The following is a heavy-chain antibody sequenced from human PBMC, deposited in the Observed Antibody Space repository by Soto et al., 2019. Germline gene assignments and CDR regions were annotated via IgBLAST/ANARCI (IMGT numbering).Heavy chain of an antibody. CDR2: ISSNGGST. CDR1: GFTFSSYA. CDR3: AHSGSYWGGMDV. J-gene: IGHJ6*02. D-gene: IGHD1-26*01. V-gene: IGHV3-64*01. Sequence: HPGGSLRLSCAASGFTFSSYAMHWVRQAPGKGLEYVSAISSNGGSTYYANSVKGRFTISRDNSKNTLYLQMGSLRAEDMAVYYCAHSGSYWGGMDVWGQGTTVTVSS.